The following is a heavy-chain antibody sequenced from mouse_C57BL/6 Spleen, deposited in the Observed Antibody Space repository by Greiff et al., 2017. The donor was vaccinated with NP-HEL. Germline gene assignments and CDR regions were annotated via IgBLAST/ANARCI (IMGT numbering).Heavy chain of an antibody. CDR3: ARYGGDYGSSYEGY. Sequence: VRLQQSGAELVRPGTSVKVSCKASGYAFTNYLIEWVKQRPGQGLEWIGVINPGSGGTNYNEKFKGKATLTADKSSSTAYMQLSSLTSEDSAVYFCARYGGDYGSSYEGYWGQGTTLTVSS. CDR1: GYAFTNYL. D-gene: IGHD1-1*01. J-gene: IGHJ2*01. V-gene: IGHV1-54*01. CDR2: INPGSGGT.